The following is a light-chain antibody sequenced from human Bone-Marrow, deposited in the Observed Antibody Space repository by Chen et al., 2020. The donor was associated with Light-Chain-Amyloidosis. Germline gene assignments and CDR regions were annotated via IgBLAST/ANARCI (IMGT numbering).Light chain of an antibody. CDR2: YAS. CDR1: QIIHNW. J-gene: IGKJ2*01. Sequence: DIQMTQSPSTLSASVGDRVTITCRASQIIHNWLAWYQQKPGKAPKLLISYASTLESGIPSRFSGSGSGTEFTLTISSLQPDDFATYYCQQFDGFSYTFGQGTKLGIK. CDR3: QQFDGFSYT. V-gene: IGKV1-5*01.